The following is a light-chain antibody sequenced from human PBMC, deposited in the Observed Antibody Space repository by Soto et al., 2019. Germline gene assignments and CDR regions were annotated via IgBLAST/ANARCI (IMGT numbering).Light chain of an antibody. CDR1: QGVNIW. V-gene: IGKV1-5*03. J-gene: IGKJ1*01. CDR3: QQYNVYWS. Sequence: VQMTQSPSTLSASVGDRVTITCRASQGVNIWLALCQQKPGRAPKLLIHRASILESGVPSRFSGSGSGTEFTLTISSLQPDDFATYYCQQYNVYWSFGPGTKVDI. CDR2: RAS.